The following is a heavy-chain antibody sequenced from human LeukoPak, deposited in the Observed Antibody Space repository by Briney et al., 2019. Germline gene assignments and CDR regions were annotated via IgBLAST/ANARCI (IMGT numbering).Heavy chain of an antibody. J-gene: IGHJ5*02. CDR3: ARLGYSSSSFDP. CDR2: IYYSGST. D-gene: IGHD6-6*01. V-gene: IGHV4-59*08. Sequence: PSETLSLTCTVSGGSISSYYWSWIRQPPGKGLEWIGYIYYSGSTNYNPSLKSRVTISVDTSKNQFSLKLSSVTAADTAVYYCARLGYSSSSFDPWGQGTLVTVSS. CDR1: GGSISSYY.